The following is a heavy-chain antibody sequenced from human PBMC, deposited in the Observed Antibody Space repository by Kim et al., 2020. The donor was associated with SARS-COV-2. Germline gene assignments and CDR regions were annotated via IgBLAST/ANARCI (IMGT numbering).Heavy chain of an antibody. CDR3: ALGGGNSFFTY. CDR1: GYTFTAHN. J-gene: IGHJ4*02. V-gene: IGHV1-2*02. Sequence: ASVKVSCKASGYTFTAHNIHWVRQAPGQGLEWMGWISPNAGVTHYAQKFQGRVTMTRDTSITTAYMELSSFRSDDTAVYYCALGGGNSFFTYWGQGTLVIVSS. D-gene: IGHD1-7*01. CDR2: ISPNAGVT.